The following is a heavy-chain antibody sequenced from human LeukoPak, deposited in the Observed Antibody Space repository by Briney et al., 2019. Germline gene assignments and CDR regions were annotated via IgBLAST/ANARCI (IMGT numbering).Heavy chain of an antibody. CDR2: TYYRSKWYN. CDR1: GDSVSSNSAA. J-gene: IGHJ6*02. D-gene: IGHD3-10*01. V-gene: IGHV6-1*01. CDR3: ARDQYYYGSGSSYYYGMDV. Sequence: SQTLSLTCAISGDSVSSNSAAWNWIRQSPSRGLEWLGRTYYRSKWYNDYAVSVKSRITINPDTSKNQFSLQLNSVTPEDTAVYYCARDQYYYGSGSSYYYGMDVWGQGTTVTVS.